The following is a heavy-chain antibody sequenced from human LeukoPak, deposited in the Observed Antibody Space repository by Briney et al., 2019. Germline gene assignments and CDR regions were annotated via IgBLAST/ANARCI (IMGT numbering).Heavy chain of an antibody. Sequence: GGSLRLSCAASGFTFSSYAAHWVRQAPGRGLEWVAVISYDGSNKYYADSVKGRFSISRDNSKNTLYLQMNSLRAEDTAVYYCARRYDGFDYWGQGTLVTVSS. J-gene: IGHJ4*02. D-gene: IGHD3-3*01. CDR1: GFTFSSYA. CDR3: ARRYDGFDY. V-gene: IGHV3-30-3*01. CDR2: ISYDGSNK.